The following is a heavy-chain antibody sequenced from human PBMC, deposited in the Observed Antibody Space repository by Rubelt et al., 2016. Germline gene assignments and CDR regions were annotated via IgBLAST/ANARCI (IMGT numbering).Heavy chain of an antibody. CDR3: ARSYSNYRDGYYYYYGMDV. V-gene: IGHV1-46*01. Sequence: QVQLVQSGAEVKKPGASVKVSCKASGYTFTSYYMHWVRQAPGQGLEWMGIINPSGGSTSYPQKFQGRVTMTRDTSTSTVYMELSSLRSEDTAVYYCARSYSNYRDGYYYYYGMDVWGQGTTVTVSS. CDR2: INPSGGST. CDR1: GYTFTSYY. D-gene: IGHD4-11*01. J-gene: IGHJ6*02.